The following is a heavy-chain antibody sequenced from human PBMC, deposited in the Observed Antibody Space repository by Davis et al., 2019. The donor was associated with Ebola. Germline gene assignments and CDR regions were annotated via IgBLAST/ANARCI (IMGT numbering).Heavy chain of an antibody. CDR3: ASWGPEGNYYYYGMDV. D-gene: IGHD3-16*01. J-gene: IGHJ6*04. CDR1: GYTFTSYY. Sequence: AASVKVSCKASGYTFTSYYMHWARQAPGQGLEWMGRINPNSGVTNYAQKFQGRVTMTRDTSISTAYMELSRLRSDDTAVYYCASWGPEGNYYYYGMDVWGKGTTVTVSS. V-gene: IGHV1-2*06. CDR2: INPNSGVT.